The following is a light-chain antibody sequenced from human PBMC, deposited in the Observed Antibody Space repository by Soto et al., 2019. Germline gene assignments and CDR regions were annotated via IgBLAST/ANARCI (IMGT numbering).Light chain of an antibody. CDR1: QSVDIN. J-gene: IGKJ5*01. V-gene: IGKV3-11*01. CDR3: QQRKAWPPLT. CDR2: DAT. Sequence: EVALTQSPATLSLSPGERAILSCRVSQSVDINVAWYQQKPGQAPRLLIYDATNRATGIPARFSGSGSGTDFTLTISSLEPEDFALYYCQQRKAWPPLTFGQGTRLEIK.